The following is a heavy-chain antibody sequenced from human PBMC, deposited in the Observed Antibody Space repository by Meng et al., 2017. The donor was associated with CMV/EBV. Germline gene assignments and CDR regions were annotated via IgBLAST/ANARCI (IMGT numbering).Heavy chain of an antibody. CDR3: ARGADIVVVPAATDAFDI. Sequence: SVKVSCKASGGTFSSYAISWVRQAPGQGLEWMGGIIPILGIANYAQKFQGRVTMTRNTSISTAYMELSSLRSEDTAVYSCARGADIVVVPAATDAFDIWGQGTMVTVSS. CDR1: GGTFSSYA. J-gene: IGHJ3*02. V-gene: IGHV1-69*10. CDR2: IIPILGIA. D-gene: IGHD2-2*01.